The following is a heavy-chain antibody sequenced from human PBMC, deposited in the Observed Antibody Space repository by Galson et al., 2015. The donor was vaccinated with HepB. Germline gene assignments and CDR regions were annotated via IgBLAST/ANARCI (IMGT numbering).Heavy chain of an antibody. CDR1: GFTIGSNY. D-gene: IGHD4-11*01. J-gene: IGHJ4*02. CDR3: AKIRYTNYQLQY. CDR2: IHDGDVT. V-gene: IGHV3-53*01. Sequence: SLRLSCAISGFTIGSNYMPWVRQAPGKGLECVSVIHDGDVTHYADSAEDRFTITSDSYKNTVSLQMNTLRAEDTAVYYCAKIRYTNYQLQYWGQGTLVTVSS.